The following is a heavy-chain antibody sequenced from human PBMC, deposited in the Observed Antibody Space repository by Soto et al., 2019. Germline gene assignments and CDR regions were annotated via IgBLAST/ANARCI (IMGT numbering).Heavy chain of an antibody. CDR1: GYTFNSYD. J-gene: IGHJ6*02. V-gene: IGHV1-18*01. CDR3: ARNNICGLDL. CDR2: IGAYTGNT. Sequence: QAQLIQPGAEVKKPGASVKVSCKVSGYTFNSYDFTWVRQAPGQGLEWMGWIGAYTGNTNYAEKLQGRVSLTVDTSKSTAYMELRSLTSHDTAIYYCARNNICGLDLWGQGTMVTVSS. D-gene: IGHD1-20*01.